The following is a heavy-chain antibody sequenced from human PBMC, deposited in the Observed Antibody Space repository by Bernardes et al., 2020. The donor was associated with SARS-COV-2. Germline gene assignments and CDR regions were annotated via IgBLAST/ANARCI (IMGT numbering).Heavy chain of an antibody. V-gene: IGHV3-15*01. Sequence: GGSLRLSCAASGFTFTNAWMSWVRQAPGKGLEWVGRMKGKTDGGTKDYAAPVKGRFTISRDDSKNTMYLQMNSLKNEDTAVYYCTTDLHDYGDLDYWGQGTLVTVSS. J-gene: IGHJ4*02. CDR2: MKGKTDGGTK. CDR1: GFTFTNAW. CDR3: TTDLHDYGDLDY. D-gene: IGHD4-17*01.